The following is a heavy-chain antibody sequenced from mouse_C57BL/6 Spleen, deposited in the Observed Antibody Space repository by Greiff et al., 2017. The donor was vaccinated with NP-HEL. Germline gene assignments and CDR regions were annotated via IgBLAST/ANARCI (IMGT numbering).Heavy chain of an antibody. J-gene: IGHJ2*01. D-gene: IGHD3-1*01. CDR3: ARGTLNYFDY. CDR1: GFTFSDYG. V-gene: IGHV5-17*01. CDR2: ISSGSSTI. Sequence: EVKLVESGGGLVKPGGSLKLSCAASGFTFSDYGMHWVRQAPEKGLEWVAYISSGSSTIYYADTVKGRFTISRDNAKNTLFLQMTSLRSEDTAMYYCARGTLNYFDYWGQGTTLTVSS.